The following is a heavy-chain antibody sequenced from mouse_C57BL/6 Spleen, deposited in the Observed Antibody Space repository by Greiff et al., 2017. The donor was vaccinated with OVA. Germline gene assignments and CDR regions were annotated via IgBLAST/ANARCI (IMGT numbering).Heavy chain of an antibody. J-gene: IGHJ3*01. CDR3: ATTGTWFAY. D-gene: IGHD4-1*02. V-gene: IGHV1-76*01. Sequence: VQVVESGAELVRPGASVKLSCKASGYTFTDYYINWVKQRPGQGLEWIARIYPGSGNTYYNEKFKGKATLTAEKSSSTAYMQLSSLTSEDSAVYFCATTGTWFAYWGQGTLVTVSA. CDR1: GYTFTDYY. CDR2: IYPGSGNT.